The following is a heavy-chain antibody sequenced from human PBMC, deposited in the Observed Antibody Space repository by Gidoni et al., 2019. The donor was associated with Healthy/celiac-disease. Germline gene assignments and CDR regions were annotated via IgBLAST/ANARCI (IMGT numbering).Heavy chain of an antibody. CDR3: ARGGLTTSDNFDY. V-gene: IGHV3-30-3*01. Sequence: QVQLVESGGGVVQPGRSLRLSCAASGFPFSSYAMHWVRQAPGKGLEWVAVISYDGSNKYYADSVKGRFTISRDNSKNTLYLQMNSLRAEDTAVYYCARGGLTTSDNFDYWGQGTLVTVSS. CDR2: ISYDGSNK. CDR1: GFPFSSYA. J-gene: IGHJ4*02. D-gene: IGHD4-17*01.